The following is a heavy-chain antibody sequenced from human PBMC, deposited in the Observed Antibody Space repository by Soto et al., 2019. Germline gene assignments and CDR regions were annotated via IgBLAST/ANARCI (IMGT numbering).Heavy chain of an antibody. D-gene: IGHD3-16*02. CDR3: ARHLKAVPAAIVF. V-gene: IGHV4-39*01. CDR2: THSSGTT. J-gene: IGHJ4*02. Sequence: SETLSLTCRVSGASFSDTIYYWRWVRQSPGKWLEWRGSTHSSGTTQFHPSLKTRVTISVHTSKNEFYLSLRSVTAADTAIYFCARHLKAVPAAIVFWGQGIPVTVSS. CDR1: GASFSDTIYY.